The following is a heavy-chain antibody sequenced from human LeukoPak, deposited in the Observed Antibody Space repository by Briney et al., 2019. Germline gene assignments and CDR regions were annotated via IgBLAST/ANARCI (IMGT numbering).Heavy chain of an antibody. CDR2: INHSGST. J-gene: IGHJ4*02. D-gene: IGHD3-9*01. CDR3: ARHRRYFALDY. CDR1: GGSFSGYY. Sequence: PSETLSLTCAVYGGSFSGYYGSWIRQPPGKGLEWIGEINHSGSTNYNPSLKSRVTISVDTSKNQFSLKLSSVTAADTAVYYCARHRRYFALDYWGQGTLVTVSS. V-gene: IGHV4-34*01.